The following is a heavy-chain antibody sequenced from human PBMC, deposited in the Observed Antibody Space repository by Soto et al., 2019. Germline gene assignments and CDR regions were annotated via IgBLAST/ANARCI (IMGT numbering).Heavy chain of an antibody. CDR1: GFTFSSYG. Sequence: GGSLRLSCAASGFTFSSYGMHWVRQAPGKGLEWVAVIWYDGSNKYYADSVKGRFTISRDNSKNTLYLQMNSLRAEDTAVYYCARGAVRYFDWLEPNWFDPWGQGTLVTVSS. D-gene: IGHD3-9*01. J-gene: IGHJ5*02. CDR2: IWYDGSNK. CDR3: ARGAVRYFDWLEPNWFDP. V-gene: IGHV3-33*01.